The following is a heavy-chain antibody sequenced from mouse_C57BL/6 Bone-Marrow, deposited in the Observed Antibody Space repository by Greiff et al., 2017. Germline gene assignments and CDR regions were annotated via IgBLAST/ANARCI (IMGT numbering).Heavy chain of an antibody. V-gene: IGHV1-55*01. J-gene: IGHJ1*03. D-gene: IGHD2-2*01. Sequence: QVQLKQPGAELVKPGASVKMSCKASGYTFTSYWITWVKQRPGQGLEWIGDLYPGSGSTNYNEKFKSKATLTVDTSSSTAYMQLSSLTSEDSAVYYCARAWLPYWYFDVWGTGTTVTVSS. CDR1: GYTFTSYW. CDR3: ARAWLPYWYFDV. CDR2: LYPGSGST.